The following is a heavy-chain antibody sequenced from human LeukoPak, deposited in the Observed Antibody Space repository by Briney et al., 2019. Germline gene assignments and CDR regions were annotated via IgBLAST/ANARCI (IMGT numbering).Heavy chain of an antibody. CDR3: ARDTRMSSGYHYFDL. CDR2: IYYSGST. V-gene: IGHV4-30-4*01. CDR1: GDSISSGDYY. J-gene: IGHJ4*02. D-gene: IGHD3-22*01. Sequence: SETLSLTCSVSGDSISSGDYYWSWVRQPPGKTLECIGYIYYSGSTYSNPSLRSRVTISVDTPNKQFSLKLSSVTAADTAVYYCARDTRMSSGYHYFDLWGQGTLVTVSA.